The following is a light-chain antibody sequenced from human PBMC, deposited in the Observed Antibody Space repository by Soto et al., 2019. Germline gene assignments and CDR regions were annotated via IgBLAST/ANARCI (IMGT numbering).Light chain of an antibody. J-gene: IGKJ4*01. CDR1: QSISNN. CDR2: TAS. V-gene: IGKV1-9*01. CDR3: QQLNSYPLT. Sequence: DIQMTQSPSTLSASVGDRVTITCRASQSISNNLNWYQQRPGKAPKLLIYTASTLQSGVPSRFSGSGSGTEFTLTISSLQPEDFATYYCQQLNSYPLTFGGGTKVDIK.